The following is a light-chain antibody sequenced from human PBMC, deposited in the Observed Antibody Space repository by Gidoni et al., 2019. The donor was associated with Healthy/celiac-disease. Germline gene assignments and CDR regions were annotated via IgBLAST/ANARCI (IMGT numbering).Light chain of an antibody. J-gene: IGLJ2*01. V-gene: IGLV3-1*01. CDR3: QAWDSSTRV. CDR1: NLGDKY. CDR2: QDS. Sequence: SYELTQPPSVSVSPGQTASITCPGDNLGDKYACWYQQKPGQSPVLVIYQDSKRPSGIPERFSGSNSGNTATLTISGTQAMDEADYYCQAWDSSTRVFGGGIKLTVL.